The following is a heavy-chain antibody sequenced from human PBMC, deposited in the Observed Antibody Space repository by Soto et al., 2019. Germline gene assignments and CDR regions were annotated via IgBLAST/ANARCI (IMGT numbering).Heavy chain of an antibody. V-gene: IGHV3-23*01. J-gene: IGHJ4*02. CDR2: IRGDLVTT. CDR3: VKEGKMGVEGFDF. CDR1: GFTFSDHA. D-gene: IGHD1-26*01. Sequence: GGSLRLSCATSGFTFSDHAMHWVRQAPGEGLEWVSGIRGDLVTTPYADSVKGRSTISRDNSKDTLYLQMNSLRAEDTDIYYCVKEGKMGVEGFDFWGQGTLVTVSS.